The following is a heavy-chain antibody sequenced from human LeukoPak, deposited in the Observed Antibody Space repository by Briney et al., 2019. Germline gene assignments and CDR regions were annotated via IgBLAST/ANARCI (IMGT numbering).Heavy chain of an antibody. D-gene: IGHD6-13*01. CDR1: GGSISSGSYY. Sequence: SETLSLTCTVSGGSISSGSYYWSWIRQPAGKGLEWIGRIYTRGSTNYNPSLKSRVTISVDTSKNQFSPKLSSVTAADTAVYYCARDLSSGSSNDWFDPWGQGTLVTVSS. CDR2: IYTRGST. CDR3: ARDLSSGSSNDWFDP. J-gene: IGHJ5*02. V-gene: IGHV4-61*02.